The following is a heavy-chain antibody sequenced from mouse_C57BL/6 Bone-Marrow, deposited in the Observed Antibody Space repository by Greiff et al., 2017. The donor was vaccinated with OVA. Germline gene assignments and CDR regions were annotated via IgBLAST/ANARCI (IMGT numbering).Heavy chain of an antibody. D-gene: IGHD2-4*01. CDR1: GYTFTSYW. V-gene: IGHV1-55*01. J-gene: IGHJ2*01. Sequence: QVQLQQPGAELVKPGASVKMSCKASGYTFTSYWITWVKQRPGQGLEWIGDIYPGSGSTNYNEQFKSKATLTVDTSTRTAYMQLSSLTSEDSAVYYCARSYDYDVDYWGQGTTLTVSS. CDR2: IYPGSGST. CDR3: ARSYDYDVDY.